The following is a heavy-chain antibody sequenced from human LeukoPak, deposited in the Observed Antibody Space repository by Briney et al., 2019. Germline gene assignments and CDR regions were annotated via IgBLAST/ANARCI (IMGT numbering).Heavy chain of an antibody. D-gene: IGHD4-23*01. CDR1: GFTFSSYG. CDR2: TSGSGSSP. Sequence: GGSLRLSCAASGFTFSSYGMNWVRQALGKGLEWVSATSGSGSSPNYSDSVKGRFTISRDNSKNTLYLQMNSLRAEDTAVYYCAKTTGGNAYDYIDYWGQGTLVTVSS. J-gene: IGHJ4*02. V-gene: IGHV3-23*01. CDR3: AKTTGGNAYDYIDY.